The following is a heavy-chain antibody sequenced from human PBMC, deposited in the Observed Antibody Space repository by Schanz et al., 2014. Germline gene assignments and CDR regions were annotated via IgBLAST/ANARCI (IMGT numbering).Heavy chain of an antibody. Sequence: QVQLQESGPGLVKPSETLSLTCTVSGVSIGGYYWSWIRQPPGKGLEWIGYIFFSGSTTYNPSFNSRVTISVDMSKNQFSLRLPSVTAADTAVYYCYGMDVWGQGTTVTVSS. CDR3: YGMDV. J-gene: IGHJ6*02. V-gene: IGHV4-59*12. CDR2: IFFSGST. CDR1: GVSIGGYY.